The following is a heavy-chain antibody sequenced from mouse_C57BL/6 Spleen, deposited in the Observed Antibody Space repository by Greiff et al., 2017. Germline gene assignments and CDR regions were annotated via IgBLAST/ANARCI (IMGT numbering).Heavy chain of an antibody. CDR1: GFTFSSYA. CDR2: ISSGGDYI. V-gene: IGHV5-9-1*02. CDR3: TRRHSSGYVVDY. Sequence: EVKLVESGEGLVKPGGSLKLSCAASGFTFSSYAMSWVRQTPEKRLEWVAYISSGGDYIYYADTVKGRFTISRDNARNTLYLQMSSLKSEDTAMYYCTRRHSSGYVVDYWGQGTSVTVSS. D-gene: IGHD3-2*02. J-gene: IGHJ4*01.